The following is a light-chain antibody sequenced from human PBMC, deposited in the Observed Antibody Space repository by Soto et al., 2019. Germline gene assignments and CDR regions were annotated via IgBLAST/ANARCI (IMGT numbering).Light chain of an antibody. Sequence: EIVLTQSPATLSLSPGERATLSCRASQSVSSYLAWYQQKPGQAPRLLIYDASNRATGIPARFSGSGSGTVFTLTISSLEPEDFAVYYCQQRSNWGEYTFGQGTKLEIK. J-gene: IGKJ2*01. CDR3: QQRSNWGEYT. V-gene: IGKV3-11*01. CDR2: DAS. CDR1: QSVSSY.